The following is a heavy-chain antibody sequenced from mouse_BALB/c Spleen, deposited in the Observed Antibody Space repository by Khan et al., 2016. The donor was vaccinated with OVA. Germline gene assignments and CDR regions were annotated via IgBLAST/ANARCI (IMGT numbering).Heavy chain of an antibody. J-gene: IGHJ3*01. CDR3: ARWFAY. CDR2: ISYSGST. CDR1: GYSITSDYA. Sequence: EVQLQESGPGLVKPSQSLSLTCTVTGYSITSDYAWNWLRQFPGNKLEWMGYISYSGSTSYNPSLKSRISIIRDTSKNQFFLQLNSVTTEDTATYYCARWFAYWGQGTLVTVSA. V-gene: IGHV3-2*02.